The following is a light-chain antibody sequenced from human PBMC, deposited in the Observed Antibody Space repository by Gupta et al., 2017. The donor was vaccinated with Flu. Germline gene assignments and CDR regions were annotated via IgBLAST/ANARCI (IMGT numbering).Light chain of an antibody. CDR1: HCVSSN. V-gene: IGKV3-15*01. Sequence: EIGMPQSPATLSSSPGERATLSCRPSHCVSSNLAWYQQTPGQAPRRLIYGASTRATGIPARFSGSGSGTEFTLTISSLQSEDFGVYYCQQENSWPRTFGQGTKVEIK. CDR2: GAS. J-gene: IGKJ1*01. CDR3: QQENSWPRT.